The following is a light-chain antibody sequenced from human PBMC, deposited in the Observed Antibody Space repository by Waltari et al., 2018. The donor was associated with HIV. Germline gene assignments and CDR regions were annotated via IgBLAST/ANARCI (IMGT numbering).Light chain of an antibody. CDR2: RND. CDR3: AAWDDSLSGFYV. V-gene: IGLV1-47*01. Sequence: QSVLTQPPSASGTPGQRVTISCSGSNFNIGSHYVYWYQHVPGAAPKLLTYRNDQRPSGVPDRFSGAKSGTSASLAISGLRSEDEADYYCAAWDDSLSGFYVLGTGTKVTVL. CDR1: NFNIGSHY. J-gene: IGLJ1*01.